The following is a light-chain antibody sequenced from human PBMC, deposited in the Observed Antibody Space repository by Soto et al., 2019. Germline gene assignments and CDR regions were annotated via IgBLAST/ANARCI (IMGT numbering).Light chain of an antibody. V-gene: IGKV4-1*01. Sequence: IVMTQSPDSLAVSLRERATIRXXSRXSVLNGSNNKHYLAWYQQKPGQTTKLXXYGPSTRESGFPDRFSGSGSGTDLTLTISSLQAEAVAVYYCQPYYRTPFMAFGPGTRLEIK. CDR3: QPYYRTPFMA. CDR1: XSVLNGSNNKHY. CDR2: GPS. J-gene: IGKJ5*01.